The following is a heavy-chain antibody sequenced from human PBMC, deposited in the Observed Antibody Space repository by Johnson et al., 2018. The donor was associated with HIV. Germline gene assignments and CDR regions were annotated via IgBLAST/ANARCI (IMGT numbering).Heavy chain of an antibody. V-gene: IGHV3-30-3*01. D-gene: IGHD6-19*01. Sequence: QAPGKGLAWVAVISYDGSNKYYADSVKGRFTISRDNSKNTLYLQMNSLRAEDTAVYYCTRPVAGMNDAFDIWGQGTMVTVSS. CDR2: ISYDGSNK. J-gene: IGHJ3*02. CDR3: TRPVAGMNDAFDI.